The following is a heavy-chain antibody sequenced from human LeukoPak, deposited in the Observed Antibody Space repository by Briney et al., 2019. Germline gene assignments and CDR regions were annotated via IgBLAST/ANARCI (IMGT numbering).Heavy chain of an antibody. D-gene: IGHD6-13*01. V-gene: IGHV1-69*04. J-gene: IGHJ4*02. CDR3: AKGSPQQPNY. CDR2: IVPILGIA. Sequence: SVKVSCKASGGTFNNYAISWVRQAPGQGLEWMGRIVPILGIANYAQEFQGRLIITADKATSSAYMELSSLRSEDTAVYYCAKGSPQQPNYWGQGTLVTVSS. CDR1: GGTFNNYA.